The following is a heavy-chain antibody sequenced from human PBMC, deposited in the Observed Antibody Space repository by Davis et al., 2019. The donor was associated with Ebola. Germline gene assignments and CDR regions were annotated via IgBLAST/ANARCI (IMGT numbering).Heavy chain of an antibody. CDR1: GYTFTSYD. D-gene: IGHD3-22*01. CDR3: ARQYYYDSSGYYSSGAFDI. Sequence: ASVKVSCKASGYTFTSYDINWVRQATGQGLEWMGWMNPNSGNTGYAQKFQGRVTMTRNTSISTAYMELSSLRSEDTAVYYCARQYYYDSSGYYSSGAFDIWGQGTMVTVSS. J-gene: IGHJ3*02. CDR2: MNPNSGNT. V-gene: IGHV1-8*01.